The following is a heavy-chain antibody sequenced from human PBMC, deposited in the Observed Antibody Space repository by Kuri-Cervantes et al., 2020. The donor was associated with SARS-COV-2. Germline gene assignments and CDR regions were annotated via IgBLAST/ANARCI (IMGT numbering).Heavy chain of an antibody. CDR1: GFTFSSYA. J-gene: IGHJ4*02. CDR3: ARDLLMTLHSHYFDY. CDR2: ISGSGGST. D-gene: IGHD2-21*01. Sequence: GESLKISCAASGFTFSSYAMSWVRQAPGKGLEWVSAISGSGGSTYYADSVKGRFTISRDNSKNTLYLQMNSLRAEDTAVYYCARDLLMTLHSHYFDYWGQGTLVTVSS. V-gene: IGHV3-23*01.